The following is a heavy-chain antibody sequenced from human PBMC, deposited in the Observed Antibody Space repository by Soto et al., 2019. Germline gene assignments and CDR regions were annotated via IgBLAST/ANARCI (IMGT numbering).Heavy chain of an antibody. CDR1: GGSISSGGYY. CDR2: IYYSGST. CDR3: ARRGSSSWYGY. Sequence: TSETLSLTCTVSGGSISSGGYYWSWIRQHPGKGLEWIGYIYYSGSTYYNPSLKSRVTISVDTSKNQFSLKLSSVTAADTAVYYCARRGSSSWYGYWGQGTLVTVSS. V-gene: IGHV4-31*03. D-gene: IGHD6-13*01. J-gene: IGHJ4*02.